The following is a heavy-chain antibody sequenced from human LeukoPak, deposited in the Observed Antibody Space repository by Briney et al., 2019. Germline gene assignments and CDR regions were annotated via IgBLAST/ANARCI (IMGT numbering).Heavy chain of an antibody. CDR3: ERQHYGDFIRYYFDY. CDR2: IYPGDNDH. V-gene: IGHV5-51*01. CDR1: GYIFTSYW. D-gene: IGHD2-21*02. Sequence: GEAPKISCNGSGYIFTSYWIGWGRQLPAERQEWRGIIYPGDNDHSYSPSIQGQVTTSDDKSISTAYLQWSSLKASDTAMYYCERQHYGDFIRYYFDYWGQGTLVTVSS. J-gene: IGHJ4*02.